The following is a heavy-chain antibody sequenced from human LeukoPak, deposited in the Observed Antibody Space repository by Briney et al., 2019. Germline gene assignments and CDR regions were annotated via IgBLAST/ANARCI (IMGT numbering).Heavy chain of an antibody. J-gene: IGHJ5*02. CDR1: GYSISSGHH. CDR3: ARDSPNGVVAVDVQEGFDP. Sequence: SETLSLTCAVSGYSISSGHHWGWIRQPPGKGLEWIGSIYHSGKTYYNPSLKSRLTISLDTSKNQFSLKLTSVTAADTAVYYCARDSPNGVVAVDVQEGFDPWGQGTLVTVSS. D-gene: IGHD2-2*01. CDR2: IYHSGKT. V-gene: IGHV4-38-2*02.